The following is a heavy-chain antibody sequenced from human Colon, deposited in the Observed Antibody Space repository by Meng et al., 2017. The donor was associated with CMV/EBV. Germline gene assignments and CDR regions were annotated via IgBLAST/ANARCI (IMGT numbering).Heavy chain of an antibody. CDR2: INHSGST. CDR3: ARDRGGFCTGGRCYPVYFFDF. CDR1: GGSFSGYY. D-gene: IGHD2-15*01. J-gene: IGHJ4*02. V-gene: IGHV4-34*01. Sequence: SETLSLTCAVYGGSFSGYYWSWIRQPPGKGLEWIGEINHSGSTNYNPSLKSRVSLSVDTSENQFSLMLSSMTAADTAVYYCARDRGGFCTGGRCYPVYFFDFWGQGMLVTVSS.